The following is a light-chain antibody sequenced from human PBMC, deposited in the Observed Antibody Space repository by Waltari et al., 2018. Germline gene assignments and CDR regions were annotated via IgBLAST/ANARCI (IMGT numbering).Light chain of an antibody. Sequence: EIVMTQSPATLSVSPGERATIPCRASQSVSSNLAWYQQKPGQSPRLLIYGASTRATGIAARFSGSGSGTEFTLTISSLQSEDFALYYCQQYNDWPRTFGQGTKVEI. J-gene: IGKJ1*01. CDR1: QSVSSN. V-gene: IGKV3-15*01. CDR2: GAS. CDR3: QQYNDWPRT.